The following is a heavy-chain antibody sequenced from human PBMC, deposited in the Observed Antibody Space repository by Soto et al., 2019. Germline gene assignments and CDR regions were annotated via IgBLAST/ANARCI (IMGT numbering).Heavy chain of an antibody. J-gene: IGHJ5*02. D-gene: IGHD2-21*02. Sequence: SETLSLTCAVYGGSFSGYYWSWIRQPPGKGLEWIGEINHSGSTNYNPSLKSRVTISVDTSKNQFSLKLSSVTAADTAVYYCARGRVVTAIVGRKPFDPWGQGTLVLVSS. V-gene: IGHV4-34*01. CDR3: ARGRVVTAIVGRKPFDP. CDR2: INHSGST. CDR1: GGSFSGYY.